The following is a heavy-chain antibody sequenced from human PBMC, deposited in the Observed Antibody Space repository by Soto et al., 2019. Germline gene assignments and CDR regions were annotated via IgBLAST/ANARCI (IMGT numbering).Heavy chain of an antibody. D-gene: IGHD3-10*01. CDR2: IYYSGST. Sequence: SETLSLTSTVSGGSISSYYWSWIRQPPGKGLEWIGYIYYSGSTNYNPSLKSRVTISVDTSKNQFSLKLSSVTAADTAVYYCARDPRKKWFGESYFDYWGQGTLVTVYS. J-gene: IGHJ4*02. CDR3: ARDPRKKWFGESYFDY. V-gene: IGHV4-59*01. CDR1: GGSISSYY.